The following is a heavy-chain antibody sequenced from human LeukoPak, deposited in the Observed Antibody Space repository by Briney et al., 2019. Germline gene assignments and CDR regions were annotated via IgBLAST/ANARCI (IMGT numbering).Heavy chain of an antibody. V-gene: IGHV4-34*01. D-gene: IGHD6-13*01. CDR2: ISYSGST. J-gene: IGHJ1*01. Sequence: PSETLSLTCAVYGGSFSGYYWSWIRQPPGKGLEWIGEISYSGSTNYNPSLKSRVTISLDTSKNQFSLKMTSLTAADTAVYYCARAGSSWYPYFQHWGQGTLVTVSS. CDR1: GGSFSGYY. CDR3: ARAGSSWYPYFQH.